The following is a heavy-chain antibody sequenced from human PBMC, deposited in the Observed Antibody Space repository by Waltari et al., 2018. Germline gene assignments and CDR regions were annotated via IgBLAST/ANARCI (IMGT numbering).Heavy chain of an antibody. D-gene: IGHD6-13*01. CDR3: ARIRGSSSWPL. V-gene: IGHV1-2*06. Sequence: QVQLVQSGAEVKKPGASVKVSCKASGYTFTGYYMHWVRQAPGQGLEWMGRINPNSGGTNYAQKLQCRVTMTRDTSISTAYMELSRLRSDDTAVYYWARIRGSSSWPLWGQGTLVTVSS. CDR2: INPNSGGT. CDR1: GYTFTGYY. J-gene: IGHJ4*02.